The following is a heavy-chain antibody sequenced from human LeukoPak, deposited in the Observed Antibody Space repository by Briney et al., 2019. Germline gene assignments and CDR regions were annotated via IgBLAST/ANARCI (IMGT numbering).Heavy chain of an antibody. D-gene: IGHD2-8*01. Sequence: PGGSLRLSCAGSGFTFNTYEVNWVRQAPGKGLEWVSSIISSAVNVYYADSVKGRFTISRDNAKNSLYLQMNSLRAEDTAAYYCARDRKGVMDYWGQGTLVTVSS. V-gene: IGHV3-48*03. CDR1: GFTFNTYE. CDR3: ARDRKGVMDY. CDR2: IISSAVNV. J-gene: IGHJ4*02.